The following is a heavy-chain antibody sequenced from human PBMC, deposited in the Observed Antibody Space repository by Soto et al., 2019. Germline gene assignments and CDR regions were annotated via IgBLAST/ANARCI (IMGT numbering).Heavy chain of an antibody. D-gene: IGHD1-26*01. CDR3: AKGGAIVAAGTRVYLYNAMDV. J-gene: IGHJ6*02. CDR1: GYTFTGYY. CDR2: INPNSGDT. Sequence: ASVKVSCKASGYTFTGYYVHWVRQAPGQGLEWMGWINPNSGDTYLAQRFQGRVTMNRDTSIGTAYMELRSLTSDDTAEYYCAKGGAIVAAGTRVYLYNAMDVWGQGTTVTVSS. V-gene: IGHV1-2*02.